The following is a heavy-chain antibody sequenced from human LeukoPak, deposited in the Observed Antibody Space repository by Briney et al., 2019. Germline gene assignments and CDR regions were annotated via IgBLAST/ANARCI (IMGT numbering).Heavy chain of an antibody. D-gene: IGHD5-12*01. CDR2: IIHIFGTA. CDR3: ARGYSGYDRSKFDY. CDR1: GGTLSRYA. Sequence: SVKVSCKASGGTLSRYAISWVRQAPGQGLEWMGGIIHIFGTAKYAKQFQGRVTIPPDESTSTAYMELSSLRSEDTAVYYCARGYSGYDRSKFDYWGQGTLVTVSS. J-gene: IGHJ4*02. V-gene: IGHV1-69*01.